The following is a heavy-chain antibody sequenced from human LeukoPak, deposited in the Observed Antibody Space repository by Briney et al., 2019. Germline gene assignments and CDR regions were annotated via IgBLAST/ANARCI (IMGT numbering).Heavy chain of an antibody. D-gene: IGHD2-21*02. V-gene: IGHV1-18*01. J-gene: IGHJ4*02. CDR1: GYTFTSYG. CDR3: ARFLTRRNFDY. Sequence: GESLKVSCKASGYTFTSYGISRVRQAPGQGLEWMGWISAYNGNTNYAQKLQGRVTMTTDTSTSTAYMELRSLRSDDTAVYYCARFLTRRNFDYWGQGTLVTVSS. CDR2: ISAYNGNT.